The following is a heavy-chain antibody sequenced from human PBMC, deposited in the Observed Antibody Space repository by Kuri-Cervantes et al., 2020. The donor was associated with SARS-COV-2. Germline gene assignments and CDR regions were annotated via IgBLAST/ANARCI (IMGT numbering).Heavy chain of an antibody. CDR1: GFTFSSYW. D-gene: IGHD2-21*01. CDR3: ARGRFRDY. CDR2: IKQDGSEK. J-gene: IGHJ4*02. V-gene: IGHV3-7*01. Sequence: GESLKISCAASGFTFSSYWMSWVRQAPGKGLEWVANIKQDGSEKYYVDSVKGRFTISRGNAKNSLYLQMNSLRAEDTAVYYCARGRFRDYWGQGTLVTVSS.